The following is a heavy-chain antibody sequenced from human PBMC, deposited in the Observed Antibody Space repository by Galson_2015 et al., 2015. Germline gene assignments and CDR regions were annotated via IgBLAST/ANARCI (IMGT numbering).Heavy chain of an antibody. J-gene: IGHJ4*02. Sequence: TLSLTCTVSGGSISSGGYYWRWIRQQPGKGLAWMGNIDYSGSTYYNPSLKSRVTISVDTSRNQFSLKLSSVTAADTAVYHCARDKSGYALMDYWGQGTLVTVSS. CDR1: GGSISSGGYY. V-gene: IGHV4-31*03. CDR2: IDYSGST. D-gene: IGHD5-12*01. CDR3: ARDKSGYALMDY.